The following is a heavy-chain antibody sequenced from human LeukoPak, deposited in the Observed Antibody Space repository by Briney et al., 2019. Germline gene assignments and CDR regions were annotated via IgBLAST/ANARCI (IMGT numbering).Heavy chain of an antibody. CDR2: ISSSGSAI. V-gene: IGHV3-11*01. CDR3: AKHTSYYYYYMDV. D-gene: IGHD3-3*01. J-gene: IGHJ6*03. Sequence: GGSLRLSCAASRFTISDYYMTWIRQAPGKGLEWVSYISSSGSAIYHADSVKGRFTVSRDNAKNSLYLQMNSLRAEDTAVYYCAKHTSYYYYYMDVWGKGTTVTVSS. CDR1: RFTISDYY.